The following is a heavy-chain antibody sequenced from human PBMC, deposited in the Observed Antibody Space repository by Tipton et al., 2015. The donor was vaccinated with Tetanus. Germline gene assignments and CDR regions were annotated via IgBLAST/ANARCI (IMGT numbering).Heavy chain of an antibody. CDR1: GFTFRSYG. V-gene: IGHV4-59*01. Sequence: SGFTFRSYGMHWVRQAPGKGLEWIGYIDHSGNTNYNPSLRSRVTMSLDTSKNQFSLKVTSVTAADTAVYFCTGDDYYDTSLRDYYGMDVWGPGTTVTVSS. D-gene: IGHD3-22*01. CDR3: TGDDYYDTSLRDYYGMDV. J-gene: IGHJ6*02. CDR2: IDHSGNT.